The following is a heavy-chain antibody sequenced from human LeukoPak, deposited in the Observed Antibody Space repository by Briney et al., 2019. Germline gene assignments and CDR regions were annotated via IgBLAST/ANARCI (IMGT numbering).Heavy chain of an antibody. J-gene: IGHJ4*02. CDR2: INHSGST. CDR1: GGSFSGYY. V-gene: IGHV4-34*01. D-gene: IGHD3-3*01. Sequence: SETLSLTCAVYGGSFSGYYWSWIRQPPGKGLEWIGEINHSGSTNYNPSLKSRVTISVDTSKNQFSLRQSSATTADAAVFYCARDVFDFWSGYPDYWGQGTLVTVSS. CDR3: ARDVFDFWSGYPDY.